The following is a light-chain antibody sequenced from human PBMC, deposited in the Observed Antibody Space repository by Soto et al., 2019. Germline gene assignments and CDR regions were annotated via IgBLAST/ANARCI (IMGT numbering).Light chain of an antibody. CDR3: WSRTTSSPYV. V-gene: IGLV2-14*01. J-gene: IGLJ1*01. CDR1: SSDVGGSNY. CDR2: EVS. Sequence: SALTHPASVSGGPGQSMTISCTGTSSDVGGSNYVSWYQHHPGKAPKLIISEVSNRPSGVSYRFSGSKSGDTASLTISGLQAEDEADYYCWSRTTSSPYVFGPGTKVTVL.